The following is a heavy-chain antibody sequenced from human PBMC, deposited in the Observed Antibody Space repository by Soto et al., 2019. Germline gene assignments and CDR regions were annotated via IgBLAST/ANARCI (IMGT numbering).Heavy chain of an antibody. J-gene: IGHJ6*02. D-gene: IGHD3-10*01. CDR1: GFTFSSYA. CDR3: AKDRGYYGSGSYYLTYGMDV. CDR2: ISYDGSNK. V-gene: IGHV3-30*04. Sequence: GGSLRLSCAASGFTFSSYAMHWVRQAPGKGLEWVAVISYDGSNKYYADSMKGRFTISRDNSKNTLYLQMNSLRAEDTAVYYCAKDRGYYGSGSYYLTYGMDVWGQGTTVTVSS.